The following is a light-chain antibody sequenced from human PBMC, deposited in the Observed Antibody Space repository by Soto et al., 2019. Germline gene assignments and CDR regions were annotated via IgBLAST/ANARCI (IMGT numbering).Light chain of an antibody. CDR3: SSYTSSSILDVV. CDR2: DVS. V-gene: IGLV2-14*01. Sequence: QSALTQPASVSGSPGQSITISCTGTSSDVGGYNYVSWYQQHPGKAPKLIIYDVSNRPSGVSNRFSGSKSGNTASLTISGRQAEDEADYYCSSYTSSSILDVVFGGGTKLTVL. J-gene: IGLJ2*01. CDR1: SSDVGGYNY.